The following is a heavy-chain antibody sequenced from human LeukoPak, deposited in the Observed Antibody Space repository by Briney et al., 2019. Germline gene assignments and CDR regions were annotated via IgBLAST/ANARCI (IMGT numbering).Heavy chain of an antibody. J-gene: IGHJ6*02. V-gene: IGHV4-59*01. CDR3: AKGGSTNFYYGDV. CDR2: IYDSGST. Sequence: SETLSLTCSVSGGSMTNLYWTWIRQPPGKGLEWSGDIYDSGSTRYNTSLESRVTISVDTSKNQFSLKLSSVTAADTAVYYSAKGGSTNFYYGDVWGQGTTVTVSS. CDR1: GGSMTNLY. D-gene: IGHD2/OR15-2a*01.